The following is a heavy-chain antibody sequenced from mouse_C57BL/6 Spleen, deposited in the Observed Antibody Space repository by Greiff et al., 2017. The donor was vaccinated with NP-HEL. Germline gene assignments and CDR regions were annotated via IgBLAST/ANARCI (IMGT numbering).Heavy chain of an antibody. CDR2: IWRGGST. Sequence: VKLMESGPGLVQPSQSLSITCTVSGFSLTSYGVHWVRQSPGKGLEWLGVIWRGGSTDYNAAFMSRLSITKDNSKSQVFFKMNSLQADDTAIYYCAKNIYYGSSYIDYWGQGTTLTVSS. CDR1: GFSLTSYG. D-gene: IGHD1-1*01. CDR3: AKNIYYGSSYIDY. J-gene: IGHJ2*01. V-gene: IGHV2-5*01.